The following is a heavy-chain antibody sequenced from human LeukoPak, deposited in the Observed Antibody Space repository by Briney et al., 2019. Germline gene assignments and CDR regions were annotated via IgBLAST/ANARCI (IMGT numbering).Heavy chain of an antibody. CDR1: GFTVSSNY. CDR3: AKDRGINYYGSGSYIGLFTY. J-gene: IGHJ4*02. V-gene: IGHV3-53*01. Sequence: GGSLRLSCAASGFTVSSNYMSWVRQAPGKGLEWVSVIYSGGSTYYADSVKGRFTISRDNSKNTLYLQMNSLRAEDTAVYYCAKDRGINYYGSGSYIGLFTYWGQGTLVTVSS. D-gene: IGHD3-10*01. CDR2: IYSGGST.